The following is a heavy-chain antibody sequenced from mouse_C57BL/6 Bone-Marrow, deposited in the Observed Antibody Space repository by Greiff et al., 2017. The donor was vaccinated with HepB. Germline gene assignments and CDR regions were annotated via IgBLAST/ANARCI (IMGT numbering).Heavy chain of an antibody. D-gene: IGHD1-1*01. Sequence: EVQLQESGTVLARPGASVKMSCKTSGYTFTSYWMHWVKQRPGQGLEWIGAIYPGNSDTSYNQKFKGKAKLTAVTSASTAYMGLSSLTNEDSAVYYSVVYYGSSSGAMDYWGQGTSVTVSS. CDR3: VVYYGSSSGAMDY. V-gene: IGHV1-5*01. CDR2: IYPGNSDT. J-gene: IGHJ4*01. CDR1: GYTFTSYW.